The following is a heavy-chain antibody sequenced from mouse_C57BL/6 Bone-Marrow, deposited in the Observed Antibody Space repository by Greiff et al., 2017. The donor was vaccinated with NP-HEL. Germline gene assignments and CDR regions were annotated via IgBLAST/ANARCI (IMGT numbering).Heavy chain of an antibody. CDR2: INYDGSST. D-gene: IGHD2-3*01. CDR1: GFTFSDYY. Sequence: EVMLVESEGGLVQPGSSMKLSCTASGFTFSDYYMAWVRQVPEKGLEWVANINYDGSSTYYLDSLKSRFIISRDNAKNILYLQMSSLKSEDTATYYCASVYDGYYWFAYWGQGTLVTVSA. J-gene: IGHJ3*01. V-gene: IGHV5-16*01. CDR3: ASVYDGYYWFAY.